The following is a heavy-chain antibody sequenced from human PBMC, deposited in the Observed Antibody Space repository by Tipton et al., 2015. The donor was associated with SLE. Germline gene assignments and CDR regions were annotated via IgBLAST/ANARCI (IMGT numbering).Heavy chain of an antibody. J-gene: IGHJ6*03. D-gene: IGHD6-19*01. V-gene: IGHV4-34*01. CDR1: GGSFSGYY. Sequence: LRLSCAVYGGSFSGYYWSWIRQPPGKGLEWIGEINHSGSTNYNPSLKSRVTISVDTSKNQFSLKLSSVTAADTAVHYCAREGVEQWLAFAGEVAYSYYMDVWGKGTTVTVSS. CDR3: AREGVEQWLAFAGEVAYSYYMDV. CDR2: INHSGST.